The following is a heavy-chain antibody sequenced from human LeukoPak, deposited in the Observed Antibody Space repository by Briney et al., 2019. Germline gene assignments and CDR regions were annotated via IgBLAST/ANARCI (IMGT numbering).Heavy chain of an antibody. J-gene: IGHJ4*02. CDR3: ARDPAALDYDILTGSARAGAY. D-gene: IGHD3-9*01. CDR1: GGSISSSSYY. V-gene: IGHV4-39*07. Sequence: PSETLSLTCTVSGGSISSSSYYWGWIRQPPGKGLEWIGSIYYSGSTYYNPSLKSRVTTSVDTSKNQFSLKLSSVTAADTAVYYCARDPAALDYDILTGSARAGAYWGQGTLVTVSS. CDR2: IYYSGST.